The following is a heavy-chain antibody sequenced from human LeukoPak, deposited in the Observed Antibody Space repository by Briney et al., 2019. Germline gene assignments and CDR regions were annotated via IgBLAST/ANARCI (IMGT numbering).Heavy chain of an antibody. CDR1: GGSISSGGYY. CDR2: IYYSGST. Sequence: SETLSLTCTVSGGSISSGGYYWSWIRQHPGKGLEWIGYIYYSGSTYYNPSLKSRVTISVDTSKNQFSLKLSSVTAADTAVYYCARHPDIVLSPNWFDPWGQGTLVTVSS. V-gene: IGHV4-31*03. J-gene: IGHJ5*02. D-gene: IGHD2-8*01. CDR3: ARHPDIVLSPNWFDP.